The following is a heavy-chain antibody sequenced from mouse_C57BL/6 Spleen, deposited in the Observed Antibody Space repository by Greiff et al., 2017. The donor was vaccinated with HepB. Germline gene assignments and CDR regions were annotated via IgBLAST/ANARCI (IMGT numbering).Heavy chain of an antibody. CDR1: GYSITSGYY. CDR2: ISYDGSN. V-gene: IGHV3-6*01. Sequence: EVQLQESGPGLVKPSQSLSLTCSVTGYSITSGYYWNWIRQFPGNKLEWMGYISYDGSNNYNPSLKNRISITRNTSKNQFFLKLNSVTTKDTATYYCARGAPQPGYFDYWGQGTTLTVSS. D-gene: IGHD6-1*01. J-gene: IGHJ2*01. CDR3: ARGAPQPGYFDY.